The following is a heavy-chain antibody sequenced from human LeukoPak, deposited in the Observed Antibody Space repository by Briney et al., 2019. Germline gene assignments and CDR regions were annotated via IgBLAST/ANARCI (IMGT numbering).Heavy chain of an antibody. V-gene: IGHV1-18*01. Sequence: AXVKVSRKASGYTFTSYGISWVPQAPGQGLEWIGWISAYNGNTNYAQKLQGRVTMTTETSTSTAYMELRSLRCDDTAVYYCARVVSLGQLGNNDYWGQGTLVTVSS. D-gene: IGHD6-6*01. CDR2: ISAYNGNT. CDR1: GYTFTSYG. CDR3: ARVVSLGQLGNNDY. J-gene: IGHJ4*02.